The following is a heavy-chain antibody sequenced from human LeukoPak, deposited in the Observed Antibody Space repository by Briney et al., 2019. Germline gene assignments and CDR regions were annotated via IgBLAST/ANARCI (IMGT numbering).Heavy chain of an antibody. Sequence: GGSLRLSCAASGFTFSSYSMNWVRQAPGKGLEWVSSISSSSSYIYYADSVKGRFTIPRDNAKNSPYLQMNSLRAEDTAVYYCARGGAPYYYDSSGYYPNAFDIWGQGTMVTVSS. V-gene: IGHV3-21*01. CDR2: ISSSSSYI. J-gene: IGHJ3*02. D-gene: IGHD3-22*01. CDR3: ARGGAPYYYDSSGYYPNAFDI. CDR1: GFTFSSYS.